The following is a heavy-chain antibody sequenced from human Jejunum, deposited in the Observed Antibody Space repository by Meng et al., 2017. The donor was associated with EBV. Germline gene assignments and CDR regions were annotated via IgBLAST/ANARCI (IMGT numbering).Heavy chain of an antibody. D-gene: IGHD2-15*01. CDR3: ARGPYCSGGTCHSQYVDY. J-gene: IGHJ4*02. CDR2: LSPYNGNT. CDR1: GYTSTTYG. Sequence: QVQLVQSGAEVTKPGASVKVSCKASGYTSTTYGISWVRQAPGQGLEWMGWLSPYNGNTIYAQKLQDRVTMTTDTSTSTAYLELRGLRSDATAVYYCARGPYCSGGTCHSQYVDYWGQGALGTVSS. V-gene: IGHV1-18*01.